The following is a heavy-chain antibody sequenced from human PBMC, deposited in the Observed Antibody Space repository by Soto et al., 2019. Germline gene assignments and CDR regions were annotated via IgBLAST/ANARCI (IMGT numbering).Heavy chain of an antibody. V-gene: IGHV1-18*01. CDR3: ARGWGKNFGVDDV. J-gene: IGHJ4*02. CDR1: GYTFNTFG. Sequence: IQLVQSAGEVKRPGASVKVSCKASGYTFNTFGITWVRQAPGQGLEWMGCVSGDSDKRDYSRKLQDRITVTADPTTTTTYMELRGLTSDDTAVYYCARGWGKNFGVDDVWGQGTLVTVSS. CDR2: VSGDSDKR. D-gene: IGHD2-8*01.